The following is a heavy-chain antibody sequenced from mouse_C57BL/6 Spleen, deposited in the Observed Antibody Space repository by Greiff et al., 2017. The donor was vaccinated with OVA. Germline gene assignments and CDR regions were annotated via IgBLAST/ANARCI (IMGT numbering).Heavy chain of an antibody. D-gene: IGHD2-5*01. CDR2: IDPENGDT. J-gene: IGHJ3*01. CDR1: GFNIKDDY. CDR3: TTGGSNYVRFAY. V-gene: IGHV14-4*01. Sequence: EVKLVESGAELVRPGASVKLSCTASGFNIKDDYMHWVKQRPEQGLEWIGWIDPENGDTEYASKFQGKATITADTSSNTAYLQLSSLTSEDTAVYYCTTGGSNYVRFAYWGQGTLVTVSA.